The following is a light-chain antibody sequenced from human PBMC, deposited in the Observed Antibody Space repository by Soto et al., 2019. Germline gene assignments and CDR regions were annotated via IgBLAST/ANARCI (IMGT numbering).Light chain of an antibody. V-gene: IGKV3-11*01. J-gene: IGKJ4*01. Sequence: VLTQSPATLSLSPGERATLSCRASENVRTFVDWYQQKPGQAPRLLIYDASNRATGIPARFSGSGSGTDFTLTITSLEPEDFAVYYCQHRSNWLAFGGGTKVDIK. CDR3: QHRSNWLA. CDR2: DAS. CDR1: ENVRTF.